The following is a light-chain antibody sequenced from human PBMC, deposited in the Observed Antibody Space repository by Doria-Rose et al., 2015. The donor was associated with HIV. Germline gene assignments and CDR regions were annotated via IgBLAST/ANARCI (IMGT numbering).Light chain of an antibody. CDR3: HQYGTSWT. V-gene: IGKV3-20*01. CDR2: DGS. J-gene: IGKJ1*01. CDR1: QSFSSTY. Sequence: TQSPGTLSLSPGERATLSCRASQSFSSTYLAWYQQKPGQAPSLPIYDGSTRATGIPDRFSASGSGTDFTLTINRLEPGDFALYYCHQYGTSWTFGQGTKVEI.